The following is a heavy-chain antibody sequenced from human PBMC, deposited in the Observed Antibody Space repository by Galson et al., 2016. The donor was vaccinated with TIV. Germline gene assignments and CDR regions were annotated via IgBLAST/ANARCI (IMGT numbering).Heavy chain of an antibody. Sequence: SCKASGGLVSNYAISWVRQAPGQGLERMGGIIPIFGTTKYAQKFQGRVTITADESTRIVNMELSSLRSEDTAVYYCAKDPYIYGSYLDHWGQGTLVTVSS. D-gene: IGHD5-18*01. CDR3: AKDPYIYGSYLDH. V-gene: IGHV1-69*01. CDR1: GGLVSNYA. J-gene: IGHJ4*02. CDR2: IIPIFGTT.